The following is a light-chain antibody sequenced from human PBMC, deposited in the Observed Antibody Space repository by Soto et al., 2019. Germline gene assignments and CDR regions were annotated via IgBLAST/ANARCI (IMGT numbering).Light chain of an antibody. CDR2: WAS. CDR3: QQHYSSPIT. Sequence: IVMTQSPDSLAVSLGERATINCKSSQSVLYSSNNKNYLAWYQQKPGQPPELLIYWASTRGSGVPDRFSGSGSETDFSLTTSSLQAEDAAVYYCQQHYSSPITFGQGTRLEIQ. CDR1: QSVLYSSNNKNY. V-gene: IGKV4-1*01. J-gene: IGKJ5*01.